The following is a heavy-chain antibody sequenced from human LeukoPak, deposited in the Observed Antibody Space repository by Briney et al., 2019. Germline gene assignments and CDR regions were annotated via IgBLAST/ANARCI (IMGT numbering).Heavy chain of an antibody. CDR1: GYTFNGYY. J-gene: IGHJ4*02. CDR2: INPHNGDT. CDR3: ATVRDIVVGGGPYYFDY. V-gene: IGHV1-2*02. D-gene: IGHD2-15*01. Sequence: VSVKVSCKASGYTFNGYYLHWVRQAPGQGLEWMGWINPHNGDTNYAQKFQGRVTMTRDTSITTAYMELSRLKSDDTAVYYCATVRDIVVGGGPYYFDYWGQGTLVTVSS.